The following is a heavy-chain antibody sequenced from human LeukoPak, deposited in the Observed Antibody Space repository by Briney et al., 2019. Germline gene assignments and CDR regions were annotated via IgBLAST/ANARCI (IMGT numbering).Heavy chain of an antibody. CDR1: GFTVSSNY. CDR3: ASPSKSGNYYSYFDY. Sequence: PGGSLRLSCAVSGFTVSSNYMSWVRQAPGKGLEWVSIIYSGGSTFYADSVKGRFTISRDNSKNTLYLQMNSLRAEDTAVYYCASPSKSGNYYSYFDYWGQGTLVTVSS. CDR2: IYSGGST. J-gene: IGHJ4*02. D-gene: IGHD3-10*01. V-gene: IGHV3-53*01.